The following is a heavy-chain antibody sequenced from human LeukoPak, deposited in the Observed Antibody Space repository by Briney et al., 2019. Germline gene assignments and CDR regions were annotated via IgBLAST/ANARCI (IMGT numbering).Heavy chain of an antibody. J-gene: IGHJ3*02. CDR3: AKGPHHYYDSSGYFDAFDI. CDR1: GFTFSSYG. Sequence: PGGSLRLSCAASGFTFSSYGMHWVRQAPGKGLEWVAFMRYDGSNKYYADSVKGRFTISRDNSKNTLYLQMNSLRAEDTAVYYCAKGPHHYYDSSGYFDAFDIWGQGTMVTVSS. D-gene: IGHD3-22*01. V-gene: IGHV3-30*02. CDR2: MRYDGSNK.